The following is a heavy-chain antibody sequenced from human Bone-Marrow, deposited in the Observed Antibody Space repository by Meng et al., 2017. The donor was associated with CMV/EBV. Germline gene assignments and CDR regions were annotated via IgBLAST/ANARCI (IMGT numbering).Heavy chain of an antibody. V-gene: IGHV4-34*01. CDR3: ARSRVGEERGSYYEHYYYYGMDV. J-gene: IGHJ6*02. Sequence: GSLRLSCAVYGGSFSGYYWSWIRQPPGKGLEWIGEINHSGSTNYNPSLKSRVTISVDTSKNQFSLKLSSVTAADTAVYYCARSRVGEERGSYYEHYYYYGMDVWAQGTTVTVSS. D-gene: IGHD1-26*01. CDR1: GGSFSGYY. CDR2: INHSGST.